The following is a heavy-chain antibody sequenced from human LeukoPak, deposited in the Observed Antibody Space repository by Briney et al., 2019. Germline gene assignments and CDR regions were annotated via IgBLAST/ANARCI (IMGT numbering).Heavy chain of an antibody. D-gene: IGHD3-22*01. J-gene: IGHJ4*02. CDR1: GLSFGAHA. CDR2: VGGGGQRT. V-gene: IGHV3-23*01. CDR3: AKDRGYYVDTGTINF. Sequence: PGGSLRLSCAASGLSFGAHAMHWVRQAPGMGLEWVSGVGGGGQRTHYADSVKGRFTIPRDNSKNTLYLQMNSLRAEDTAIYYCAKDRGYYVDTGTINFWGQGTLVTVSS.